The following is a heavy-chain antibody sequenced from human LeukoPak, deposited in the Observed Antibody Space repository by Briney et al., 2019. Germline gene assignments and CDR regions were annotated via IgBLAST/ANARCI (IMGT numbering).Heavy chain of an antibody. D-gene: IGHD4-17*01. V-gene: IGHV1-2*02. CDR3: ARDRTTVTTGYYGMDV. CDR2: INPNTGVT. Sequence: ASVRVSCKASGYTFTGYYMHWVRQAPGQGLEWMGWINPNTGVTNYAQKFQGRVTLTRDTSIITAYMELTRLRSDDTAVYYCARDRTTVTTGYYGMDVWGQGTTVTVSS. J-gene: IGHJ6*02. CDR1: GYTFTGYY.